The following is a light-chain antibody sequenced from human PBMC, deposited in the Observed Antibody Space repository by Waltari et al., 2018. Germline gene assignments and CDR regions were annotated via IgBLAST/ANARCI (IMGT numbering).Light chain of an antibody. CDR3: QQYYSTCQ. CDR2: WAS. Sequence: DIVMTQSPDSLAVSLGESATINRKSSQTVLHSSNNKNYLAWYQQKPGQPPKLLIYWASTRESGVPDRFSGSGSGTDFTLTISSLQAEDVAVYYCQQYYSTCQFGQGTKVEIK. J-gene: IGKJ1*01. CDR1: QTVLHSSNNKNY. V-gene: IGKV4-1*01.